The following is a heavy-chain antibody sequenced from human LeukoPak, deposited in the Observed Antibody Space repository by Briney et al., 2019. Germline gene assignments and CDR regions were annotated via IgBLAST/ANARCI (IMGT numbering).Heavy chain of an antibody. CDR1: GVTFSNYG. Sequence: PGGCLRLSCAPSGVTFSNYGVHWGREGPGEGGGWVSRINSAGKSTSCEDSVQGRFTISSNNAENTLFLQMNSLRAEDDAVYYCAKSRAGSSGFYFDYWGQGTLVTVSS. CDR2: INSAGKST. CDR3: AKSRAGSSGFYFDY. J-gene: IGHJ4*02. D-gene: IGHD3-22*01. V-gene: IGHV3-74*01.